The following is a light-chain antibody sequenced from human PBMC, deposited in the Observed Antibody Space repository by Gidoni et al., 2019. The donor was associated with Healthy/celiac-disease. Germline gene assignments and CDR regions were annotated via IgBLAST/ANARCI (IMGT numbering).Light chain of an antibody. CDR2: GAS. J-gene: IGKJ2*01. Sequence: EIVMTQSPATLSVSPGERATLSCRAIQSVNSNLACYQQKPVQAPMLLISGASTRATGIPSRFSGSGSGTDFTLTICSLQSEDFAFYYCQHYNILPQYTFGQGTTLEIK. CDR3: QHYNILPQYT. V-gene: IGKV3-15*01. CDR1: QSVNSN.